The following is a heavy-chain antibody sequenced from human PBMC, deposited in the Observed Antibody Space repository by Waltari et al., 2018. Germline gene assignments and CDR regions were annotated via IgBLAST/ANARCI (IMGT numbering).Heavy chain of an antibody. Sequence: EVQLVESGGGLVQPGGSLRLSCAASGFTFSNNWMTWVRQAPGKGLEWVANRNQDGREKYSVESVKGRFTISRDNAKNSLYLQLNSLRADDTAVYYCTRGGDDSSWYWRNWGQGTLVTVSS. D-gene: IGHD6-13*01. CDR1: GFTFSNNW. CDR2: RNQDGREK. J-gene: IGHJ4*02. V-gene: IGHV3-7*01. CDR3: TRGGDDSSWYWRN.